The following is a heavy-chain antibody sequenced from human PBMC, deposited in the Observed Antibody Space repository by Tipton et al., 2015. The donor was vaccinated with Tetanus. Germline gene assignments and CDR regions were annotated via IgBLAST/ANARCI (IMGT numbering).Heavy chain of an antibody. CDR3: ARGREVTTVTIIGAHDWYFDL. CDR2: ISHTGST. D-gene: IGHD4-17*01. J-gene: IGHJ2*01. CDR1: GGSFSGNY. V-gene: IGHV4-34*01. Sequence: TLSLTCDVYGGSFSGNYWSWIRQPPGKGVEWIGEISHTGSTNYNPSLKSRVTISVDTSKNQFSLKLSSVTAADTAVYYCARGREVTTVTIIGAHDWYFDLWGRGTLVTVSS.